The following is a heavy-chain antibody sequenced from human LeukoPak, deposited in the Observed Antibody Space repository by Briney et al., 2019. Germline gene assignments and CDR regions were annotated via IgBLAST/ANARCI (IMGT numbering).Heavy chain of an antibody. Sequence: GGSLRLSCAASGFTFSSYWMVWVRQAPGKGLEWVANINQDGSEKYYVDSVKGRFTISRDNAKNAVYLEMNSLRAEDTAVYYCARDLGQQWLVKGNDYWGQGTLVTVSS. CDR1: GFTFSSYW. D-gene: IGHD6-19*01. CDR2: INQDGSEK. J-gene: IGHJ4*02. CDR3: ARDLGQQWLVKGNDY. V-gene: IGHV3-7*01.